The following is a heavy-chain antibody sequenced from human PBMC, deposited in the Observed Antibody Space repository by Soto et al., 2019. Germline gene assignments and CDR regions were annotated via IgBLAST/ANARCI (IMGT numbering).Heavy chain of an antibody. D-gene: IGHD5-18*01. CDR3: ARIPTNRYGYEYYFDY. CDR1: GFTFSSYW. CDR2: IKQDGSEK. Sequence: PGGSLRLSCAASGFTFSSYWMSWVRQAPGKGLEWVANIKQDGSEKYYVDSVKGRFTISRDNAKNSLYLQMNSLRAEDTAVYYCARIPTNRYGYEYYFDYWGQGTLVTVS. V-gene: IGHV3-7*01. J-gene: IGHJ4*02.